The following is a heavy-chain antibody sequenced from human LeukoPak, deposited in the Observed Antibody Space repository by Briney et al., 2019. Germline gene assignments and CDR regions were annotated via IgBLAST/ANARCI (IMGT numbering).Heavy chain of an antibody. CDR2: LSGGGADSGGST. V-gene: IGHV3-23*01. Sequence: GGSLRLSCAASAFTFSSFAMSWVRQAPGKGLEWVSVSLLSGGGADSGGSTYYADPVKGRFACPREDSKNTLYLQMSSLRVGDTAVYYCAKHRSGIAASGTYYCGQGALVSVSS. CDR3: AKHRSGIAASGTYY. CDR1: AFTFSSFA. D-gene: IGHD6-13*01. J-gene: IGHJ4*02.